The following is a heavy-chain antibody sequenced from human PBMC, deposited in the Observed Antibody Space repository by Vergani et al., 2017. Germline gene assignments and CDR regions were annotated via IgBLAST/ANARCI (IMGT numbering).Heavy chain of an antibody. V-gene: IGHV4-31*03. CDR2: IYYSGST. CDR1: GGSISSGGYY. D-gene: IGHD2-2*01. Sequence: QVQLQESGPGLVKPSQTLSLPCSVSGGSISSGGYYWSWIRQHPGKGLEWIGYIYYSGSTYYNPSLKSRVTISVDTSKNQFSLKLSSVTAADTAVYYCAREHSGTSCAFDYWGQGTLVTVSS. CDR3: AREHSGTSCAFDY. J-gene: IGHJ4*02.